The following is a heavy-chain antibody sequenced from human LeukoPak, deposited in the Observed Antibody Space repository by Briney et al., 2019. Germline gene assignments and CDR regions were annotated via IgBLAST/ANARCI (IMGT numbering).Heavy chain of an antibody. J-gene: IGHJ4*02. Sequence: PGGSLRLSCAASGFTFSGYWMHWARQAPGKGLVWVSRINNDGSSTSNEDSVKGRFTISREKAKNTLYLQINSLRAEDTAVYYWARDKGSNYGFDYWGQGTLVTVSS. CDR1: GFTFSGYW. CDR2: INNDGSST. CDR3: ARDKGSNYGFDY. V-gene: IGHV3-74*01. D-gene: IGHD4-11*01.